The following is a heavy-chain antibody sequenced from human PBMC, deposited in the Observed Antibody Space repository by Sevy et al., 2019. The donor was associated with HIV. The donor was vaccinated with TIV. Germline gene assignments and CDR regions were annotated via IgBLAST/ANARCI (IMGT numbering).Heavy chain of an antibody. CDR1: GFSFRTYN. D-gene: IGHD3-3*01. V-gene: IGHV3-21*01. CDR3: TRDKTILEGRYGMDV. Sequence: GGSLRLSCAASGFSFRTYNMNWVCLAPGKGLEWVSFISSSSGYIYYADSVKGRFTISRDNAKNSLYLQMNSLRAEDTAVYYCTRDKTILEGRYGMDVWGQGSTVTVSS. J-gene: IGHJ6*02. CDR2: ISSSSGYI.